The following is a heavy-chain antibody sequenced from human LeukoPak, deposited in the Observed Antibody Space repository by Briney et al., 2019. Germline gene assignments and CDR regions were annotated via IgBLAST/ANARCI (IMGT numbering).Heavy chain of an antibody. V-gene: IGHV3-21*06. CDR3: ARGAIYDSSGYRFFDY. Sequence: GGSLRLSCAASGFTFDDYAMHWVRQAPGKGLEWVSSISTTSSYINYADSVKGRFTISRDSAKNSLYLQMNSLRAEDTAVYYCARGAIYDSSGYRFFDYRGQGTLVTVSS. CDR2: ISTTSSYI. J-gene: IGHJ4*02. D-gene: IGHD3-22*01. CDR1: GFTFDDYA.